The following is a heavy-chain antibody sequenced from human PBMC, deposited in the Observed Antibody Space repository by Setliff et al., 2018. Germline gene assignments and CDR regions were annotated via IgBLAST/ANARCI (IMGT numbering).Heavy chain of an antibody. CDR3: ARNWVTAQHYYYGMDV. Sequence: PGGSLRLSCAASGFTFSSYTMHWVRQAPGKGLEWVALISSDGSHKYYTDSVKGRFTISRDNSKNTLYLQMNSLRAEDTAVYYCARNWVTAQHYYYGMDVWGQGTTVTVSS. J-gene: IGHJ6*02. CDR2: ISSDGSHK. V-gene: IGHV3-30*04. CDR1: GFTFSSYT. D-gene: IGHD2-21*02.